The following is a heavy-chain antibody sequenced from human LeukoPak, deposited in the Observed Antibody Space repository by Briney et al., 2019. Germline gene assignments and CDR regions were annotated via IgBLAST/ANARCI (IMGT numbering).Heavy chain of an antibody. Sequence: SETLSLTCTVSGGSINNYYWSWIRQPPGKGLGWIGYIYYSGSTNYNPSLKSRVTISIDTSKNQFSLKLSSVTAADTAVYYCARSDWMRWFDPWGLGTLVTVSS. CDR2: IYYSGST. J-gene: IGHJ5*02. CDR1: GGSINNYY. V-gene: IGHV4-59*08. CDR3: ARSDWMRWFDP. D-gene: IGHD1-1*01.